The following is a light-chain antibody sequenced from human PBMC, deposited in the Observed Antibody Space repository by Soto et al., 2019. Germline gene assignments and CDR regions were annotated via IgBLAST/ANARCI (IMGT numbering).Light chain of an antibody. CDR1: QSVSSY. V-gene: IGKV3-11*01. Sequence: EIVLTQSPATLSLSPGERATLSCRASQSVSSYLAWYQQKPGQAPRLLIYEASNRATGIPARFSGSGSGTDFTLTISSLEPEDFAVYYCQQRSNWPPLTFGGGTKVEMK. CDR2: EAS. CDR3: QQRSNWPPLT. J-gene: IGKJ4*01.